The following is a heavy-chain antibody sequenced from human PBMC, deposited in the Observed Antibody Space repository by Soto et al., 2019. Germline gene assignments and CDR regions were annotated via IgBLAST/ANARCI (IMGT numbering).Heavy chain of an antibody. Sequence: PSETLSLTCTVSGGSISSGGYYWSWIRQHPGKGLEWIGYIYYSGSTYYNPSLKSRVTISVDTSKNQFSLKLSSVTAADTAVYYCARGAEERLVTPFWYYYYGMDVWGQGTTVTVSS. CDR2: IYYSGST. V-gene: IGHV4-31*03. J-gene: IGHJ6*02. CDR1: GGSISSGGYY. D-gene: IGHD3-9*01. CDR3: ARGAEERLVTPFWYYYYGMDV.